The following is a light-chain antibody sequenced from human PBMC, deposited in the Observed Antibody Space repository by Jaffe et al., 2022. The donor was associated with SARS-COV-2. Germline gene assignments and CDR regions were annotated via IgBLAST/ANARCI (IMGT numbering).Light chain of an antibody. J-gene: IGLJ3*02. CDR3: SAWDSSLGAWV. Sequence: QAGLTQPPSVSKGLRQTATLTCTGNSNNIGDQGAAWLQQHQGHPPKLLSYRNNNRPSGISERFSASRSGNADSLTITGLQPEDEADYYCSAWDSSLGAWVFGGGTKLTVL. CDR2: RNN. V-gene: IGLV10-54*04. CDR1: SNNIGDQG.